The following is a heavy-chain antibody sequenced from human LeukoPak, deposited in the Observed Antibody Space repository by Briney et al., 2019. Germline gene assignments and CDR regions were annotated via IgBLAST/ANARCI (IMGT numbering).Heavy chain of an antibody. D-gene: IGHD5-12*01. Sequence: GGSLRLSCSASGFTFSGYAMHWVRQAPGKGLEYLSAISSNGGSTYYADSVKGRFTISRDNSKNTLYLQMNSLRAEDTAVYYCARDDGALHSGYDLWGQGTLVTVSS. CDR1: GFTFSGYA. J-gene: IGHJ4*02. V-gene: IGHV3-64*04. CDR3: ARDDGALHSGYDL. CDR2: ISSNGGST.